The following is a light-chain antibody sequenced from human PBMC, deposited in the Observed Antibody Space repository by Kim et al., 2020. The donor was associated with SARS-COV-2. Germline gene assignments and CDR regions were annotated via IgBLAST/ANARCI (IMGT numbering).Light chain of an antibody. CDR1: QSVSSSY. V-gene: IGKV3-20*01. CDR3: QQYGSSAYT. Sequence: WSPGERATLSCRARQSVSSSYLAWYQQKPGQAPRLLIYGASSRATGIPDRFSGSGSGTDFTLTISRLEPEDFAVYYCQQYGSSAYTFGQGTKLEI. J-gene: IGKJ2*01. CDR2: GAS.